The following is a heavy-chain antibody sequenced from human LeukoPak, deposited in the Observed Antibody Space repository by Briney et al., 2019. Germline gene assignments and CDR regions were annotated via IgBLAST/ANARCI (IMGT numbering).Heavy chain of an antibody. CDR2: IYYSGST. CDR1: GGSISSSSYY. CDR3: ARVASVVGATFWFDP. Sequence: SETLSLTCTVSGGSISSSSYYWGWIRQPPGKGLEWIGSIYYSGSTYYNPSLKSRVTISVDTSKNQFSLKLSSVTAADTAVYYCARVASVVGATFWFDPWGQGTLVTVSS. J-gene: IGHJ5*02. D-gene: IGHD1-26*01. V-gene: IGHV4-39*07.